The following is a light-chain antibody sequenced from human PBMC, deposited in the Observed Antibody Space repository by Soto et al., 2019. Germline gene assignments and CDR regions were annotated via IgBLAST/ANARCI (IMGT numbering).Light chain of an antibody. J-gene: IGLJ3*02. CDR2: QVS. CDR1: SSDVGSYNR. Sequence: QSVLTQPPSVSGSPEQSVTISCTGTSSDVGSYNRVSWYQQPPGTAPKLMICQVSNRPSGVPDRFSGSKSGNTASLTISGLQAEDEADYYCSSYTSSGTWVFGGGTKLTVL. V-gene: IGLV2-18*02. CDR3: SSYTSSGTWV.